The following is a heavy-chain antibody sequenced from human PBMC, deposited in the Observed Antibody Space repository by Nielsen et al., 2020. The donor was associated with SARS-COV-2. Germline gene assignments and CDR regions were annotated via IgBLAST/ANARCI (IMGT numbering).Heavy chain of an antibody. V-gene: IGHV4-34*01. Sequence: WIRQPPGKGLEWIGEINHSGSTNYNPSLKSRVTISVDTSKNQFSLKLSSVTAADTAVYYCARGLSRQRIVGVVAATKNWFDPWGQGTLVTVSS. D-gene: IGHD2-15*01. CDR2: INHSGST. J-gene: IGHJ5*02. CDR3: ARGLSRQRIVGVVAATKNWFDP.